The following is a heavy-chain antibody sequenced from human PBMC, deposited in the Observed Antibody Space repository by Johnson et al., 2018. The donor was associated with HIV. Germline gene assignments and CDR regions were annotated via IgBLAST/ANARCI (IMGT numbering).Heavy chain of an antibody. CDR2: IYSGGDT. D-gene: IGHD5-24*01. V-gene: IGHV3-13*01. CDR3: ARESRDGPNLRAFDI. Sequence: VQLVESGGGVVQPGRSLRLSCAASGFTFSSYAMHWVRQAPGKGLEWISVIYSGGDTYYSDSVKGRFSMSREHVKNSLYLQMTNLRAGDTAVYFCARESRDGPNLRAFDIWGQGTTVTVSS. J-gene: IGHJ3*02. CDR1: GFTFSSYA.